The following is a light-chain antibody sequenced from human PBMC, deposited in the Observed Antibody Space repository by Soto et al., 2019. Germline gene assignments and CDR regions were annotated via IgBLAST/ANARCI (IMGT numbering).Light chain of an antibody. CDR2: DVT. J-gene: IGLJ3*02. V-gene: IGLV2-14*01. CDR1: SSDIGAYNY. Sequence: QSALTQPASVSGSPGQSITISCTGTSSDIGAYNYVSWYQQHPGKAPKVMIFDVTNRPSGVSNRVSGSKSGNTASLTISGLRAEAEGDYHCISSTSSSTRVFGGGTKLTVL. CDR3: ISSTSSSTRV.